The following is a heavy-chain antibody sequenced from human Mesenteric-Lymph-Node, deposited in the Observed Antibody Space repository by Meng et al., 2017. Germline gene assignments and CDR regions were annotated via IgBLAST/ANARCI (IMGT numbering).Heavy chain of an antibody. CDR3: ARVFVSGPPDY. D-gene: IGHD3-10*01. V-gene: IGHV3-21*06. J-gene: IGHJ4*02. CDR1: GFTFSSYS. Sequence: GESLKISCAASGFTFSSYSMNWVRQAPGKGLEWVSSISNVNNHIYYAESVKGRFTISRDNARNTVYLQMNSLRADDTAVYYCARVFVSGPPDYWGQGTLVTVSS. CDR2: ISNVNNHI.